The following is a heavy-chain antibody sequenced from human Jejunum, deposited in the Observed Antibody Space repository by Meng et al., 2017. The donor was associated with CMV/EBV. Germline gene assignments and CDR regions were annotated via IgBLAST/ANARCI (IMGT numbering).Heavy chain of an antibody. CDR1: LLTPCLR. CDR2: IYWDDDK. CDR3: AHRGLGATSGWNGYYFDY. D-gene: IGHD6-19*01. V-gene: IGHV2-5*02. J-gene: IGHJ4*02. Sequence: LLTPCLRVGCIRQPPGTALEWLVLIYWDDDKRYSPSLKRRLTITKDTSKTHVVLTMTNMDPVDTATYYCAHRGLGATSGWNGYYFDYWGQGTLVTVSS.